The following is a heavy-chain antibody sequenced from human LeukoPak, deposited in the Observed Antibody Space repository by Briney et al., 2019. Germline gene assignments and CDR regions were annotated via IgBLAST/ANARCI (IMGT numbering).Heavy chain of an antibody. CDR2: IYSGGST. D-gene: IGHD3-10*01. Sequence: GGSLRLSCASSGFPDSINYMSGLRQAPGKGLEWVSVIYSGGSTYYADSVKGRFTITRDNSKNQLYLQMNSLRAEDTAVYYCARDGVYGSGAYYYGMDVWGQGTTVTVSS. CDR3: ARDGVYGSGAYYYGMDV. V-gene: IGHV3-53*01. J-gene: IGHJ6*02. CDR1: GFPDSINY.